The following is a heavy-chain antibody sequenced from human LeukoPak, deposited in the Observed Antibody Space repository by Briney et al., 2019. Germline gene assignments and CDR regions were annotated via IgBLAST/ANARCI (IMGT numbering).Heavy chain of an antibody. CDR2: IYPGDSDT. Sequence: GESLKIACRGSGYSLTNYWIGWVRQMPGKGLEWMGIIYPGDSDTTYSPSFQGQVTISVDKSISTAYLQWSSLKASDTAMYYCARRYYYDSSGYYSAVEAFDHWGQGTLVTVSS. CDR3: ARRYYYDSSGYYSAVEAFDH. J-gene: IGHJ4*02. V-gene: IGHV5-51*01. CDR1: GYSLTNYW. D-gene: IGHD3-22*01.